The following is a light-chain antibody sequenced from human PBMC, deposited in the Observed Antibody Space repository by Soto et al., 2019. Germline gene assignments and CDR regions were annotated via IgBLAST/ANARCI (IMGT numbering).Light chain of an antibody. CDR2: DVS. CDR3: SSYTSSSTYV. V-gene: IGLV2-14*01. J-gene: IGLJ1*01. CDR1: SSDVGGY. Sequence: QSVLTQPASVSESPGQSITISSTGTSSDVGGYVSWYQQYPGKAPKVMIYDVSNRPSGVSNRFSGSKSGNTASLTISGLQAEDEADYYCSSYTSSSTYVFGSGTKVTVL.